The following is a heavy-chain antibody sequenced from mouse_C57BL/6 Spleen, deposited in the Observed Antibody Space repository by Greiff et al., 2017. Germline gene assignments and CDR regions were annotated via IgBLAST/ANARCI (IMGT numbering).Heavy chain of an antibody. CDR2: IDPSDSYT. V-gene: IGHV1-50*01. J-gene: IGHJ2*01. CDR1: GYTFTSYW. CDR3: ARSDTTVNYFDY. D-gene: IGHD1-1*01. Sequence: VQLQQPGAELVKPGASVKLSCKASGYTFTSYWMQWVKQRPGQGLEWIGEIDPSDSYTNYNQKFKGKATLTVDTSSSTAYMQLSSLTSEDSAVYYCARSDTTVNYFDYWGQGTTLTVSS.